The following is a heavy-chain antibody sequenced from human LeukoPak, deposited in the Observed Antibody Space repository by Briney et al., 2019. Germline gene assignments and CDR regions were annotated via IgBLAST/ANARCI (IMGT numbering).Heavy chain of an antibody. D-gene: IGHD2-2*02. J-gene: IGHJ6*03. Sequence: PSETLSLTCAVSGYPINNAYYWVWIRQPPGKGLEWIGEINHSGSTSYNPSLKSRVTISVDTSKNQFSLKLSSVTAADTAVYYCARDIVVVPAAIFGGYYYYYMDVWGKGTTVTVSS. CDR1: GYPINNAYY. CDR2: INHSGST. CDR3: ARDIVVVPAAIFGGYYYYYMDV. V-gene: IGHV4-38-2*02.